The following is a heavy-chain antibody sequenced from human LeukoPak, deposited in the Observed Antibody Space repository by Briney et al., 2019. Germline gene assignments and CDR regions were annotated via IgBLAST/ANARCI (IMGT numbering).Heavy chain of an antibody. D-gene: IGHD4-17*01. CDR1: GFTFSSYG. CDR3: AKDGDYPTLGYYYYYMDV. CDR2: ISYDGSNK. Sequence: QPGRSLRLSCAASGFTFSSYGMHWVRQAPGKGLEWVAVISYDGSNKYYADSVKGRFTISRGNSKNTLYLQMNSLRAEDTAVYYCAKDGDYPTLGYYYYYMDVWGKGTTVTVSS. J-gene: IGHJ6*03. V-gene: IGHV3-30*18.